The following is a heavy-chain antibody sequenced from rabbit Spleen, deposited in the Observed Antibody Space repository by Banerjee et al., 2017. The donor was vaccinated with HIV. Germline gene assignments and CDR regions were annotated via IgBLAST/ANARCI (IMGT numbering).Heavy chain of an antibody. CDR3: ARSGHVNGDGNL. J-gene: IGHJ4*01. Sequence: QSLEESGGGLVQPEGSLTLTCKASGFSFSSSDYICWVRQAPGKGLEWISCIAGSSTGFTYSATWATGRFTISKTSSTTVTLQMTSLTAADTATYFCARSGHVNGDGNLWGPGTLSPS. CDR2: IAGSSTGFT. CDR1: GFSFSSSDY. D-gene: IGHD2-1*01. V-gene: IGHV1S40*01.